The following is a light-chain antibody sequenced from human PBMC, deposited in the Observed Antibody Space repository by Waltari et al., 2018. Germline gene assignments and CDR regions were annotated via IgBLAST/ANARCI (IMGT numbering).Light chain of an antibody. CDR2: LGS. CDR3: MQALQMPDT. CDR1: QSLLHSHGNNY. Sequence: DVVMTQSPLSLAVTPGEPDSISCRSSQSLLHSHGNNYLDWYRQKPGQSPQLLIYLGSRLASGVPDRFSGSGSGTDFTLEISRVEAEDVGVYYCMQALQMPDTFGQGTRLEIK. J-gene: IGKJ5*01. V-gene: IGKV2-28*01.